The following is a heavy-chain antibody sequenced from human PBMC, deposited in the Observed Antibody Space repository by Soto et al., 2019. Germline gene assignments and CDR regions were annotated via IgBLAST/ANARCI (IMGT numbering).Heavy chain of an antibody. CDR1: GGTFSSYT. CDR2: IIPILGIA. J-gene: IGHJ6*03. D-gene: IGHD2-2*03. Sequence: ASVKVSCKASGGTFSSYTISWVRQAPGQGLEWMGRIIPILGIANYAQKFQGRVTITADKSTSTAYMELSSLRSEDTAVYYCARHGYCSSTSCLYYYYYYMDVWGKGTTVTVSS. V-gene: IGHV1-69*02. CDR3: ARHGYCSSTSCLYYYYYYMDV.